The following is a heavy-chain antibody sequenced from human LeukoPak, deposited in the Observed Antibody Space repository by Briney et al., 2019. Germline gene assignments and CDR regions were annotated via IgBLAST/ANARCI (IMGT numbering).Heavy chain of an antibody. Sequence: GGSLRLSCAASGFTFSSYSMNWVRQAPGKGLEWVSYISSSSSTIYYADSVKGRFTISRDNAKNSLYPQMNSLRAEDTAVYYCARDARPTSRYMDVWGKGTTVTVSS. D-gene: IGHD2-2*01. J-gene: IGHJ6*03. CDR1: GFTFSSYS. V-gene: IGHV3-48*01. CDR2: ISSSSSTI. CDR3: ARDARPTSRYMDV.